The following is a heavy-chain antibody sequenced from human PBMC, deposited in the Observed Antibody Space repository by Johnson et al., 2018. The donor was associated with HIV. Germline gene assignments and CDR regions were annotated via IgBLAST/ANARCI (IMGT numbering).Heavy chain of an antibody. Sequence: VPLVESGGGVVQPGRSLRLSCAASGFTFSSYAIHWVRQAPGKGLEWVAVISYDGNNKYYADSEKGRFTISRDNSKNTLYLQMNSLRAEDTAVYYCARDRTGGSYPRAFDIWGQGTMVTVSS. CDR1: GFTFSSYA. V-gene: IGHV3-30-3*01. D-gene: IGHD1-26*01. CDR3: ARDRTGGSYPRAFDI. CDR2: ISYDGNNK. J-gene: IGHJ3*02.